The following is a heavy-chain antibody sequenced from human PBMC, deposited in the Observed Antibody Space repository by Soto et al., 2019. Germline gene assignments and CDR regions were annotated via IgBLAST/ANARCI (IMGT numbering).Heavy chain of an antibody. CDR1: GGSIGSSSYC. J-gene: IGHJ4*02. D-gene: IGHD1-26*01. Sequence: PSETLSLTCTVSGGSIGSSSYCWGWIRQPPGKGLEWIGSIYYSGSTYYNPSLKSRVTISVDTSKNQFSLKLSSVTAADTAVYYCARPSGSYLYYFDYWGQGTLVTVSS. CDR2: IYYSGST. V-gene: IGHV4-39*01. CDR3: ARPSGSYLYYFDY.